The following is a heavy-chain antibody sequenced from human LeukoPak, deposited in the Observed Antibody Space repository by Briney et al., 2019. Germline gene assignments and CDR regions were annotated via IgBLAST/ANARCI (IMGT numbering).Heavy chain of an antibody. V-gene: IGHV4-59*12. D-gene: IGHD6-13*01. CDR3: AGGLYSSSRQPLFDY. CDR2: IYYSGST. Sequence: SETLSLTCTVSGGSISSYYWSWIRQPPGKGLEWIGSIYYSGSTYYNPSLKSRVTISVDTSKNQFSLKLSSVTAADTAVYYCAGGLYSSSRQPLFDYWGQGTLVTVSS. CDR1: GGSISSYY. J-gene: IGHJ4*02.